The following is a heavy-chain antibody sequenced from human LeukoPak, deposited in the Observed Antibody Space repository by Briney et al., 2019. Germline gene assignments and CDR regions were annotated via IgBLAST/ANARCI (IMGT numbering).Heavy chain of an antibody. J-gene: IGHJ4*02. V-gene: IGHV4-59*08. CDR3: ARRAPNNWGTFDY. CDR2: IYYSGST. D-gene: IGHD7-27*01. CDR1: GGSSSSYY. Sequence: PSETLTLTCTVSGGSSSSYYWSWIRQPPGKGLEWIGYIYYSGSTNYNPSLKSRVTISVDTSKNQFSLKLSSVTAADTAVYYCARRAPNNWGTFDYWGQGTLVTVSS.